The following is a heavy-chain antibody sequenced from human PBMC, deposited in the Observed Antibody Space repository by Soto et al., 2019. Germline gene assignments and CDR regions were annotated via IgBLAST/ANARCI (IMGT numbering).Heavy chain of an antibody. D-gene: IGHD3-9*01. CDR1: GFTFKDYA. CDR2: ISWNSVSI. V-gene: IGHV3-9*01. Sequence: VQVVESGGGLVQPGRSLRLSCAGSGFTFKDYAMHWVRQAPGKGLEWVAGISWNSVSIGYPDSVKGRFTISRDDAKNSLYLQMNSLRTEDTALYYCAKGDFDILTGPDYWGRGTLVTVSS. J-gene: IGHJ4*02. CDR3: AKGDFDILTGPDY.